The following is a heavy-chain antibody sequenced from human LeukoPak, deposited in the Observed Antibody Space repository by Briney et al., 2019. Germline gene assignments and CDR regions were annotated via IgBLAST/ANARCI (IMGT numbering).Heavy chain of an antibody. CDR3: ARGIQYSSGWYLGYYFDY. D-gene: IGHD6-19*01. CDR1: GGSISSGDYY. J-gene: IGHJ4*02. V-gene: IGHV4-30-4*01. CDR2: IYYSGST. Sequence: SETLSLTCTVSGGSISSGDYYWSWIRQPPGKGLEWIGYIYYSGSTYYNPSLRSRVTISVDTSKNQFSLKLSSVTAADTAVYYCARGIQYSSGWYLGYYFDYWGQGTLVTVSS.